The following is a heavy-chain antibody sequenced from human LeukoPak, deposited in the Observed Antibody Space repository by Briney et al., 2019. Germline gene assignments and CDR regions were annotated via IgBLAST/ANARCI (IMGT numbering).Heavy chain of an antibody. CDR3: ARQRFPTRSLDY. CDR2: INPNSGGT. J-gene: IGHJ4*02. CDR1: GYTFTVYY. V-gene: IGHV1-2*02. Sequence: ASVTVSFKASGYTFTVYYMHWVRQAPGQGLEWMGWINPNSGGTNYAQKFQGRVTMTRDTSISTAYMELSRLRSDDTAVYYCARQRFPTRSLDYGGQGTLVTVSA. D-gene: IGHD1-14*01.